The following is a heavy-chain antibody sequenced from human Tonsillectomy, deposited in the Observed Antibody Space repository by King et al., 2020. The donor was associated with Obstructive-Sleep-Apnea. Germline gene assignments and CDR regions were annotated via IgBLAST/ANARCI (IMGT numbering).Heavy chain of an antibody. J-gene: IGHJ4*02. Sequence: VQLVESGGGVVQPGRSLRLSCAASGFTFSSYGMHWVRQAPGKGLEWGAVISYDGRNKYYADSVKGRFTISRDNSKNTLYLQMTSLRAEDTAVYYCAKGVQVAARPRIDYWGQGTLVTVSS. D-gene: IGHD6-6*01. CDR2: ISYDGRNK. V-gene: IGHV3-30*18. CDR3: AKGVQVAARPRIDY. CDR1: GFTFSSYG.